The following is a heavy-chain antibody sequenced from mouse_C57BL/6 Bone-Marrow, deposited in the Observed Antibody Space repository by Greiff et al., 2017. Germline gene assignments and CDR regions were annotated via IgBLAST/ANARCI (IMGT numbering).Heavy chain of an antibody. D-gene: IGHD2-10*01. Sequence: EVKLMESGGGLVKPGGSLKLSCAASGFTFSSYAMSWVRQTPEKRLEWVATISDGGSYTYYPDNVKGRFTISRDNAKNNLYLQMSHLKSEDTAMYYCASLLWYAWFAYWGQGTLVTVSA. CDR1: GFTFSSYA. CDR2: ISDGGSYT. CDR3: ASLLWYAWFAY. V-gene: IGHV5-4*03. J-gene: IGHJ3*01.